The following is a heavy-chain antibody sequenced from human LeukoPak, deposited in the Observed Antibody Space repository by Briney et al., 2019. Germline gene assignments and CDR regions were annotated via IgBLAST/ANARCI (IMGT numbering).Heavy chain of an antibody. Sequence: PSETLSLTCTVSGGSISSSSYYWGWIRQPPGKGLEWIGSISYSGSTYYNPSLKSRVTVSVDTSKSLFSLRLSSVTAADTAVYYCARLGQYSIGPFDYWGQGTLVTVSS. CDR1: GGSISSSSYY. D-gene: IGHD6-19*01. CDR2: ISYSGST. J-gene: IGHJ4*02. V-gene: IGHV4-39*07. CDR3: ARLGQYSIGPFDY.